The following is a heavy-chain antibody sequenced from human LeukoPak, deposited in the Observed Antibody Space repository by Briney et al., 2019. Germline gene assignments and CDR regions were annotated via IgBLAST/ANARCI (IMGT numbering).Heavy chain of an antibody. CDR1: GFTVSSNF. D-gene: IGHD3-3*01. J-gene: IGHJ6*04. Sequence: PGGSLRLSCAASGFTVSSNFMTWVRQAPGMGLEWVSVIYTGGTTYYADSVKGRFSISRDNSKNTLYLQMNSLSVDDTAIYYCARGPGDFWRGYYYLDVWGIGTTVTVSS. CDR3: ARGPGDFWRGYYYLDV. V-gene: IGHV3-53*01. CDR2: IYTGGTT.